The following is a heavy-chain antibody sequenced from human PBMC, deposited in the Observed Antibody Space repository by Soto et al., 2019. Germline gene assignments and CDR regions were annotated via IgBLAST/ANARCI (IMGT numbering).Heavy chain of an antibody. CDR3: AKDDSSGYNG. CDR2: ISYDGSNK. J-gene: IGHJ4*02. CDR1: GFTFSSYA. D-gene: IGHD3-22*01. V-gene: IGHV3-30-3*02. Sequence: GGSLRLSCAASGFTFSSYAMHWVRQAPGKGLEWVAVISYDGSNKYYADSVKGRFTISRDNSKNTLYLQMNSLRAEDTAVYYCAKDDSSGYNGWGQGTLVTVSS.